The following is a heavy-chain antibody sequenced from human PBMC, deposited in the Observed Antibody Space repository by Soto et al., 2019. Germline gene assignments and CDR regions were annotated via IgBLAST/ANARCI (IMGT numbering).Heavy chain of an antibody. Sequence: GGSLSLSCAPSAFTCSRHWMHWVRQAPGDGLMWVSRINSDGSMTSYADSEKGRFTISSDNAKNTVYLHMNSLRAEDTARYYCVRGKDQYNTLSYNYYDQWGQGTLVTVSS. CDR3: VRGKDQYNTLSYNYYDQ. V-gene: IGHV3-74*01. CDR1: AFTCSRHW. J-gene: IGHJ5*02. CDR2: INSDGSMT. D-gene: IGHD3-10*01.